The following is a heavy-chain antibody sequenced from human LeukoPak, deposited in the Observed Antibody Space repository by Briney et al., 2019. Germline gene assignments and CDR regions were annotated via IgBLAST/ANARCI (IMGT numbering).Heavy chain of an antibody. CDR1: GFTFSSYA. J-gene: IGHJ4*02. D-gene: IGHD2-15*01. Sequence: GGSLRLSCAASGFTFSSYAMSWVRQGPGKGLEWVSVISASGSSTDYADSVKGRFTISRDISKNTLYLQMNSLRAEDTAVYYCAKDCGSCYSVYPFDYWGQGTLVTVSS. V-gene: IGHV3-23*01. CDR2: ISASGSST. CDR3: AKDCGSCYSVYPFDY.